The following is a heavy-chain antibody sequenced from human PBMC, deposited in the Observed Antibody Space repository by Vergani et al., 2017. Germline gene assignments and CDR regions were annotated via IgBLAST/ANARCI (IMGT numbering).Heavy chain of an antibody. CDR2: IQFDGSNH. CDR1: GFTLSNYD. V-gene: IGHV3-30*02. CDR3: AKHFRGWGIDY. D-gene: IGHD3-16*01. Sequence: QVQLVESGGGVVQRGGSLRLSCATSGFTLSNYDMQWIRQGPGKGLEFVAFIQFDGSNHYYADSVKGRFTLSRDFSKNTLYLQMNSLRTYDTATYYCAKHFRGWGIDYWGQGTQVIVSS. J-gene: IGHJ4*02.